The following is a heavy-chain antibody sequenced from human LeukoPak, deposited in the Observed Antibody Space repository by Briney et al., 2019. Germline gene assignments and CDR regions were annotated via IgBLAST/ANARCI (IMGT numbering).Heavy chain of an antibody. CDR2: ISSSSSYI. V-gene: IGHV3-21*01. D-gene: IGHD5-18*01. J-gene: IGHJ4*02. Sequence: PGGSLRLSCAASGFTFSSYSMNWVRQAPGKGLEWVSSISSSSSYIYYADSVKGRFTISRDNAENSLYLQMNSLRAEDTAVYYCAREPLRGAMVHFDYWGQGTLVTVSS. CDR1: GFTFSSYS. CDR3: AREPLRGAMVHFDY.